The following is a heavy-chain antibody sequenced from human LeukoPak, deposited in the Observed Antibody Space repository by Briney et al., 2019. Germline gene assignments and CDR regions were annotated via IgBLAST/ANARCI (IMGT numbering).Heavy chain of an antibody. CDR1: GYTFDDHG. Sequence: GGSLRLSCAGSGYTFDDHGMSWVRQAPGKGLEWVSGINWNGESTGYAASVRGRFTISRDNAKNSLFLQMNSLRAEDTAWYYCAKDLRLISRYGYNGFDYWGQGTLVTVSS. V-gene: IGHV3-20*04. J-gene: IGHJ4*02. D-gene: IGHD5-24*01. CDR2: INWNGEST. CDR3: AKDLRLISRYGYNGFDY.